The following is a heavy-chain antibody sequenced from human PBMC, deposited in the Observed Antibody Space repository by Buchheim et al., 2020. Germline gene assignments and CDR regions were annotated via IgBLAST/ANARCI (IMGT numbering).Heavy chain of an antibody. CDR1: GFTFSSYA. CDR3: ARALQGHYYGSGSYSHYYYYYGMDV. CDR2: ISYDGSNK. V-gene: IGHV3-30-3*01. Sequence: QVQLVESGGGVVQPGRSLRLSCAASGFTFSSYAMHWVRQAPGKGLEWVAVISYDGSNKYYADSVKGRFTISRDNSKNTLYLQMSSLRAEDTAVYYCARALQGHYYGSGSYSHYYYYYGMDVWGQGTT. J-gene: IGHJ6*02. D-gene: IGHD3-10*01.